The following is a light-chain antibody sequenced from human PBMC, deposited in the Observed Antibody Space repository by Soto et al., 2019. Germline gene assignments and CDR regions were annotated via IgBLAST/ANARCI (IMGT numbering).Light chain of an antibody. V-gene: IGKV3-11*01. Sequence: EIVLTQSPATLSLSPGERATLSCRASVSVSSYLAWYQQKPGQAPRLLIYDASNRATGIPARFSGSGSGTDFTLTISSLEPEDFAVYYCQQRSNWPPAFGQGTRLEI. CDR3: QQRSNWPPA. CDR2: DAS. CDR1: VSVSSY. J-gene: IGKJ5*01.